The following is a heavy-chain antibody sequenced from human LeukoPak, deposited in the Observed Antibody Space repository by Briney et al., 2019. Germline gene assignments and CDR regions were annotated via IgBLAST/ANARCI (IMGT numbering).Heavy chain of an antibody. CDR3: ARAFYEILTDIDY. V-gene: IGHV1-2*02. CDR1: GYTFTVYY. J-gene: IGHJ4*02. Sequence: ASVTVSFTASGYTFTVYYMHWVRQAPGQGLEWMGWINPNSGGTNYSQKFQGRVTMTRDTSISTAYMELSRLRSDDTAVYYCARAFYEILTDIDYWGQGTLVTVSS. D-gene: IGHD3-9*01. CDR2: INPNSGGT.